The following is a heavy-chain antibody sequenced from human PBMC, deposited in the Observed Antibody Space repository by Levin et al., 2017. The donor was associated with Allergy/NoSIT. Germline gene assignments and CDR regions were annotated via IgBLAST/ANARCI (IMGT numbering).Heavy chain of an antibody. CDR3: AADEEDIVVVPAARDYYYDGMDV. J-gene: IGHJ6*02. D-gene: IGHD2-2*01. V-gene: IGHV1-58*01. CDR1: GFTFTSSA. CDR2: IVVGSGNT. Sequence: ASVKVSCKASGFTFTSSAVQWVRQARGQRLEWIGWIVVGSGNTNYAQKFQERVTITRDMSTSTAYMELSSLRSEDTAVYYCAADEEDIVVVPAARDYYYDGMDVWGQGTTVTVSS.